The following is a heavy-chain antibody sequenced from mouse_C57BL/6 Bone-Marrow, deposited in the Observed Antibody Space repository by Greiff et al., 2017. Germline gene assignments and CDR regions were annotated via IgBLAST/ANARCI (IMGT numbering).Heavy chain of an antibody. D-gene: IGHD1-1*01. CDR1: GYTFTSYG. V-gene: IGHV1-81*01. CDR3: ARRTTVVPLDY. CDR2: IYPRSGNT. Sequence: QVQLQQSGAELARPGASVKLSCKASGYTFTSYGISWVKQRTGPGLEWIGEIYPRSGNTYYNEKCKGKATLTADKSSSTAYMELRSLTSEDSAVYFCARRTTVVPLDYWGQGTTLTVSS. J-gene: IGHJ2*01.